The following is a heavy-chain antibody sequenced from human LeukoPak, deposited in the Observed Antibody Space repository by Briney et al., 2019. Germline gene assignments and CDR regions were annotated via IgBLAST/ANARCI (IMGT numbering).Heavy chain of an antibody. V-gene: IGHV3-30-3*01. CDR2: ISYDGSNK. Sequence: PGRSLRLSCAASGFTFSSYAMHWVRQAPGKGLEWVAVISYDGSNKYYADSVKGRFTISRDNSKNTLYLQMNSLRAEDTAVYYCARGDQLALPDYWGRGTLVTVSS. D-gene: IGHD1-1*01. CDR1: GFTFSSYA. J-gene: IGHJ4*02. CDR3: ARGDQLALPDY.